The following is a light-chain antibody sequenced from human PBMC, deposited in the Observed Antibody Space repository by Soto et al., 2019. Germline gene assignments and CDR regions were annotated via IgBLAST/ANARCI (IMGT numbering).Light chain of an antibody. V-gene: IGKV1-33*01. J-gene: IGKJ4*01. CDR1: QDMKNY. Sequence: DIQMTQSPSSLSASVGDRVTITCRASQDMKNYLNWYQHKPGKAPKLLIYDASFLETGVPSRFSGSGSGTDITFTSSSLQPEDIATYYCQQSDHVPFFGGGTKVEIK. CDR2: DAS. CDR3: QQSDHVPF.